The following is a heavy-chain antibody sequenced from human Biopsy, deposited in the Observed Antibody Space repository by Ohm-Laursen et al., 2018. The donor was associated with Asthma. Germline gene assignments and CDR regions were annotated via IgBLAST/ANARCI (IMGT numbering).Heavy chain of an antibody. CDR1: GFTFSSYG. Sequence: SLRLSCSASGFTFSSYGMYWVRQAPGKGLEWVAVISYDGSNKYYADSVKGRFTISRDNSKNTLYLQMNNLRAEDTAVYYCASQSSGPDFWSGYYYFDYWDQGTLVTVSS. V-gene: IGHV3-30*03. D-gene: IGHD3-3*01. CDR2: ISYDGSNK. CDR3: ASQSSGPDFWSGYYYFDY. J-gene: IGHJ4*02.